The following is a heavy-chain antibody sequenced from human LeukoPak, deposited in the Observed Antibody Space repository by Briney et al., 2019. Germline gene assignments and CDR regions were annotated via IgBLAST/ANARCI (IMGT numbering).Heavy chain of an antibody. CDR1: GFTFSSFA. J-gene: IGHJ4*02. D-gene: IGHD5/OR15-5a*01. V-gene: IGHV4-31*02. CDR3: ARVPRSVNTGYFDY. Sequence: LRLSCAASGFTFSSFAMTWVRQHPGRGLEWIGYIYYSGSTYYNPSLKSRVTISVDTSKNQFSLKLSSVTAADTAVYYCARVPRSVNTGYFDYWGQGTLVTVSS. CDR2: IYYSGST.